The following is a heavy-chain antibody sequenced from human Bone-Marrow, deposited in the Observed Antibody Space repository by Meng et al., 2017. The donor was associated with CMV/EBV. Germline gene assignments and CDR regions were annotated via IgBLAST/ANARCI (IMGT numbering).Heavy chain of an antibody. V-gene: IGHV1-46*01. Sequence: ASVKVSCKASGYTFTNNYVHWVRQAPGQGLEWMGIVNPTGIRTTYSQKFQGRVTMTSDTSTSTVYMELSSLRSDDTAVYYCARDVTFGTGDCFDYWGKGTLVTVSS. CDR1: GYTFTNNY. J-gene: IGHJ4*02. CDR2: VNPTGIRT. D-gene: IGHD3-10*01. CDR3: ARDVTFGTGDCFDY.